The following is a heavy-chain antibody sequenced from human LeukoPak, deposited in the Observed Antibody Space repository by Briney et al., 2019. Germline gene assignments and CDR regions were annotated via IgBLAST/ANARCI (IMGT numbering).Heavy chain of an antibody. V-gene: IGHV3-30*18. Sequence: GGSLRLSCAPPGFTFSSYGMHGVRQAPGKGLEWGAVLSYDGSNKYYADSVKGRFTISRDNSKNTLYLQMNSLRAEDTAVYYCAKVGVKRWLQPYYFDYWGQGTLVTVSS. D-gene: IGHD5-24*01. CDR1: GFTFSSYG. CDR2: LSYDGSNK. J-gene: IGHJ4*02. CDR3: AKVGVKRWLQPYYFDY.